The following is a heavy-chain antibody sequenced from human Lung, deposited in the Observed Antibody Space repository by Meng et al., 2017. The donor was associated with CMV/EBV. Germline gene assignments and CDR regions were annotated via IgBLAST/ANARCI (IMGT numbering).Heavy chain of an antibody. D-gene: IGHD4-17*01. V-gene: IGHV1-69*05. CDR1: GCTFCSHA. J-gene: IGHJ5*02. CDR2: IIPIFGTA. Sequence: SGCTFCSHALSWVRPAPGLGLESMRGIIPIFGTANYAQKFQGRVTITTDESTSTAYMELSSLRSEDTAVYYCARSPYDSGISWFDPWGQGTLVTVSS. CDR3: ARSPYDSGISWFDP.